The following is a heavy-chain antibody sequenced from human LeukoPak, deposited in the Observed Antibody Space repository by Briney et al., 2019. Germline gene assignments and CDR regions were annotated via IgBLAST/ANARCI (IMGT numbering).Heavy chain of an antibody. D-gene: IGHD3-10*01. CDR3: VAPFGFGAFDP. CDR1: GFTFGDYV. Sequence: GSLRLSCTASGFTFGDYVMSWVRQAPGKGLEWVGFIRSKAYGGTTKNAASVKGRFTISRDDSKNTLYLQIRSLKTEDTAMYYCVAPFGFGAFDPWGQGTLVTVSS. CDR2: IRSKAYGGTT. V-gene: IGHV3-49*04. J-gene: IGHJ5*02.